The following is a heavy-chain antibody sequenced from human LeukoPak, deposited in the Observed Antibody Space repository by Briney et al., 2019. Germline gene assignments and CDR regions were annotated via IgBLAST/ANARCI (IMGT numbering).Heavy chain of an antibody. Sequence: PSETLSLTCTVSGGSISSSSYYWGWIRQPPGKGLEWIGIIYYSGSTYSNPSLKSRVTMSVDTSKNQFSLKLSSVTAADTAVYYCARDRGTWNNDGFDYWGQGTLVTVSS. CDR2: IYYSGST. CDR1: GGSISSSSYY. CDR3: ARDRGTWNNDGFDY. D-gene: IGHD1/OR15-1a*01. V-gene: IGHV4-39*07. J-gene: IGHJ4*02.